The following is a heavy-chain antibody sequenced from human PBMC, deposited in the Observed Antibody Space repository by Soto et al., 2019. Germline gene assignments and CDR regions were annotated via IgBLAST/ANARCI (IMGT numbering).Heavy chain of an antibody. CDR2: IIPIFGTA. J-gene: IGHJ6*02. CDR3: ASNTIFGVVILYGMDV. Sequence: VKVSCKASGGTFSSYAISWVRQAPGQGLEWMGGIIPIFGTANYAQKFQGRVTITADESTSTAYMELSGLRSEDTAVYYCASNTIFGVVILYGMDVWGQGTTVTVSS. V-gene: IGHV1-69*13. D-gene: IGHD3-3*01. CDR1: GGTFSSYA.